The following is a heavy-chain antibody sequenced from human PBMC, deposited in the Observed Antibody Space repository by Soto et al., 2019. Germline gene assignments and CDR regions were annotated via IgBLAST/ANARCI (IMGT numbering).Heavy chain of an antibody. Sequence: PSETLSLTCAVSGGSISSSNWWSWVRQPPGKGLEWIGEIYHSGSTNYNPSLKSRVTISVDTSKNQFSLKLSSVTAADTAVYYCARVRVRSGDAFDIWGQGTMVTVSS. CDR3: ARVRVRSGDAFDI. CDR2: IYHSGST. D-gene: IGHD7-27*01. J-gene: IGHJ3*02. V-gene: IGHV4-4*02. CDR1: GGSISSSNW.